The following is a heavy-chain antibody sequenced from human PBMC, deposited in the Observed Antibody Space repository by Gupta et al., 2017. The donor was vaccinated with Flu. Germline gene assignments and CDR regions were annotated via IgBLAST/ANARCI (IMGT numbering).Heavy chain of an antibody. J-gene: IGHJ3*02. V-gene: IGHV4-59*01. Sequence: IGYIYYSGSTNYNPSLKSRVTISVDTSKNQFSLKLSSVTAADTAVYYCARAPPRLRYYDFWSGYGPSDAFDIWGQGTMVTVSS. CDR3: ARAPPRLRYYDFWSGYGPSDAFDI. D-gene: IGHD3-3*01. CDR2: IYYSGST.